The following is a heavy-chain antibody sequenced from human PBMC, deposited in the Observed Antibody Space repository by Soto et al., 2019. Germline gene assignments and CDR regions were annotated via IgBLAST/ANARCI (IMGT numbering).Heavy chain of an antibody. Sequence: SETLSLTCTVSGGSVSSGSYYWSWIRQPPGKGLEWIGYMYNSGSANYNPSLKSRVIISVDTSKNQFSLKLSSVTAADTAVYYCARVSSGWYYFDYWGQGTLVTVSS. J-gene: IGHJ4*02. V-gene: IGHV4-61*01. D-gene: IGHD6-19*01. CDR3: ARVSSGWYYFDY. CDR2: MYNSGSA. CDR1: GGSVSSGSYY.